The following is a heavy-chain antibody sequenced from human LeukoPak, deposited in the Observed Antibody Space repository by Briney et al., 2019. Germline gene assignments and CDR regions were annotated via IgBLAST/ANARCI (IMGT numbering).Heavy chain of an antibody. CDR3: ARDNMDSSGYKYYFDY. V-gene: IGHV1-2*02. D-gene: IGHD3-22*01. Sequence: ASVKVSCKASGYTFTGYYMHWVRQAPGQGLEWMGWINPNSGGTNYAQKFQGRVTMTRDTSISTAYMELSRLRSDDTAVYYCARDNMDSSGYKYYFDYWGQGILVTVSS. CDR2: INPNSGGT. J-gene: IGHJ4*02. CDR1: GYTFTGYY.